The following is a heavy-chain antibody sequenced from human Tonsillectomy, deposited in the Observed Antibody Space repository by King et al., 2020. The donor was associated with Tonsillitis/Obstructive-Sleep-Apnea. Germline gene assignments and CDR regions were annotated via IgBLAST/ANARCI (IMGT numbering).Heavy chain of an antibody. J-gene: IGHJ4*02. Sequence: QLVQSGAEVKKPGASVKVSCKASGYTFTSYGISWVRQAPGQGLEWMGWISAYNGNTNYAQKLKGRVTMTTDTSTSTAYMEMRSLRSDDTAVYYRARSAPRINSVCYIPPLYYCGQGALFSVSS. CDR3: ARSAPRINSVCYIPPLYY. CDR1: GYTFTSYG. D-gene: IGHD1-26*01. CDR2: ISAYNGNT. V-gene: IGHV1-18*01.